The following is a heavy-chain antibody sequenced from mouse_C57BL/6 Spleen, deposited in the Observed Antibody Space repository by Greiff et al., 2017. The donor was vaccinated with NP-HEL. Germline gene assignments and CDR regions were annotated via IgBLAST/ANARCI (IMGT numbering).Heavy chain of an antibody. Sequence: EVQLQQSGPELVKPGASVKISCKASGYTFTDYYMNWVKQSHGKSLEWIGDINPNNGGTSYNQKFKGKATLTVDKSSSTAYMELRSLTSEDSAVYYCFYYGNYEEVYWGQGTTLTVSS. CDR1: GYTFTDYY. CDR3: FYYGNYEEVY. CDR2: INPNNGGT. V-gene: IGHV1-26*01. D-gene: IGHD2-1*01. J-gene: IGHJ2*01.